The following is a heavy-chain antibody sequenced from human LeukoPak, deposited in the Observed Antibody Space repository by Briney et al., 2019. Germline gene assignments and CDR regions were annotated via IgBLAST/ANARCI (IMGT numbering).Heavy chain of an antibody. Sequence: PGGSLRLSCAASGFTFSIYGMHWVRQAPGKGLEWVAVVSYEGKSQYYADSVRGRFTISRDNSKNTLYLQMNSLRGEDAAVYYCAKEGTAQISTWYDYWGQGTLVTVSS. CDR2: VSYEGKSQ. J-gene: IGHJ4*02. D-gene: IGHD6-13*01. CDR1: GFTFSIYG. CDR3: AKEGTAQISTWYDY. V-gene: IGHV3-30*18.